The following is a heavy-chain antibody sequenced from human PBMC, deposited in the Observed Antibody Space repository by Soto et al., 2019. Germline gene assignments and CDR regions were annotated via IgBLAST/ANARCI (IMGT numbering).Heavy chain of an antibody. V-gene: IGHV4-30-4*01. CDR3: VRAGGSNCFDS. CDR1: GGTLRPQAYL. J-gene: IGHJ5*01. Sequence: TGSGGTLRPQAYLWCWIRQPPGKGLEWIGYIYYSGSTFYNPSLKNRVTISLDTSKIQFSLKLSSVTAADTVVYYSVRAGGSNCFDSSG. CDR2: IYYSGST. D-gene: IGHD3-16*01.